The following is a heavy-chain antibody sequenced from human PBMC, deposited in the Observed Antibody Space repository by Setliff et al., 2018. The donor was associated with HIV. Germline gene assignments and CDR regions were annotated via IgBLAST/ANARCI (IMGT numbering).Heavy chain of an antibody. Sequence: SETLSLTCTVSGYSISSGYYWGWIRQPPGKGLEWIGSIYHSGSTYYNPSLKSRVTISVDTSKNQFSLKLSSVTAADTAVYYCARERSRGYTDPPRFDYWGQGTLVTVSS. CDR2: IYHSGST. CDR1: GYSISSGYY. CDR3: ARERSRGYTDPPRFDY. J-gene: IGHJ4*02. V-gene: IGHV4-38-2*02. D-gene: IGHD5-18*01.